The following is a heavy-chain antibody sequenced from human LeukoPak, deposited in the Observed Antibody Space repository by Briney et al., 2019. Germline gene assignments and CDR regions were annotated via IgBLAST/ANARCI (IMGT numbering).Heavy chain of an antibody. CDR2: INAGNDNT. CDR3: ARAALPFTMVGNYYYMDV. J-gene: IGHJ6*03. CDR1: GYTFTSYA. V-gene: IGHV1-3*03. Sequence: ASVKVSCKASGYTFTSYAMHWVRQAPGQRLEWMGWINAGNDNTKYSQEFQGRVTITRDTSASTAYMELSSLRSEDMAVYYCARAALPFTMVGNYYYMDVWGKGTTVTVSS. D-gene: IGHD3-10*01.